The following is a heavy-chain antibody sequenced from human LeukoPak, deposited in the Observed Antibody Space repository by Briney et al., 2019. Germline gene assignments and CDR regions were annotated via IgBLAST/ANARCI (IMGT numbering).Heavy chain of an antibody. CDR2: ISGSGGST. CDR1: GFTFSSYA. V-gene: IGHV3-23*01. Sequence: EGSLRLSCAASGFTFSSYAMSWVRQAPGKGLGWVSAISGSGGSTYYADSVKGRFTISRDNSKNTLYLQMNSLRAEDTAVYYCAKDPNNWGIFDYWGQGTLVTVSS. D-gene: IGHD7-27*01. J-gene: IGHJ4*02. CDR3: AKDPNNWGIFDY.